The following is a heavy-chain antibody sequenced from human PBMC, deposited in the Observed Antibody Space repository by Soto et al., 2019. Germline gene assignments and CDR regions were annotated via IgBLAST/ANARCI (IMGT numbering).Heavy chain of an antibody. CDR2: IYYSGNT. D-gene: IGHD1-1*01. V-gene: IGHV4-31*02. CDR1: GGSITTGGRY. CDR3: AQALVFTGGDGFHI. Sequence: QVRLQEWGPGLVKPSQTLSLKCSVSGGSITTGGRYWSWIRQLPGKGLEWIGDIYYSGNTYYNASLKSRVTISVEAAKNQFSLKLSSVTAADTAVYYGAQALVFTGGDGFHIWGQGRLVTVSS. J-gene: IGHJ3*02.